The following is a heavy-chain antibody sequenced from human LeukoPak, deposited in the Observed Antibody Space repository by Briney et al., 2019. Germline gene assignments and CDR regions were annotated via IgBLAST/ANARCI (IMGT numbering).Heavy chain of an antibody. V-gene: IGHV3-7*01. CDR3: ARDYQQYFDY. CDR1: GFTFSTYW. Sequence: GGSLRLSCAASGFTFSTYWMSWVRQAPGKGLEWVANVKFDGSEKFYVDSVNGRFTISRDNAKNSLYLQMNSLRAEDTAVYYCARDYQQYFDYWGQGTLVTVSS. J-gene: IGHJ4*02. CDR2: VKFDGSEK. D-gene: IGHD2-2*01.